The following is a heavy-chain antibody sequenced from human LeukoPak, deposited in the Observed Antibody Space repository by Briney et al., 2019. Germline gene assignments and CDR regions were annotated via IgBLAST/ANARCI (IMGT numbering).Heavy chain of an antibody. CDR2: ITSISDGT. D-gene: IGHD3-3*01. CDR3: AAQSGYYDFWSGYSPRPFDY. V-gene: IGHV3-23*01. CDR1: GFTFNIYA. Sequence: GGSLRLSCAASGFTFNIYAMSWVRQAPGEGLEWVSSITSISDGTFYADSVKGRFTISRDNSKSTLYLQMNSLRAEDTAVYYCAAQSGYYDFWSGYSPRPFDYWGQGTLVTVSS. J-gene: IGHJ4*02.